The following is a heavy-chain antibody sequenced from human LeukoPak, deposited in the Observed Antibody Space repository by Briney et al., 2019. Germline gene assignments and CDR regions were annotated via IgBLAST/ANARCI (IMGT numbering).Heavy chain of an antibody. Sequence: SETLSLTCTVSGGPISSYYWSWIRQPPGKGLEWIGFIYYIENTNYNPSLRSRVTMSLDTSKNQFSLKLTSVTAADTAVYYCARGRYCSGGSCYRWDNWFDPWGQGTLVTVSS. V-gene: IGHV4-59*08. D-gene: IGHD2-15*01. CDR3: ARGRYCSGGSCYRWDNWFDP. CDR1: GGPISSYY. J-gene: IGHJ5*02. CDR2: IYYIENT.